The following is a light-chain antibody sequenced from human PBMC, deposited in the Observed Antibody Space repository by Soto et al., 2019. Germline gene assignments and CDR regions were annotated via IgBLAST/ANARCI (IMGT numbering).Light chain of an antibody. CDR3: RQYGSSGT. J-gene: IGKJ1*01. CDR1: QSVSID. CDR2: GAS. V-gene: IGKV3-20*01. Sequence: EILMTQSPATVPVSPGERVTLSCRASQSVSIDLAWYQQKPGQAPRPLIYGASNTATGIPDRFSGSGSGTDFTITISRLQPEDSAVYYCRQYGSSGTFGQGTQVDIK.